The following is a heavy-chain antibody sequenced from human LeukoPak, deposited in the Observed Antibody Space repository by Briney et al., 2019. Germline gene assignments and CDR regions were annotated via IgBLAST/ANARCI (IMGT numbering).Heavy chain of an antibody. D-gene: IGHD6-13*01. V-gene: IGHV1-69*13. CDR3: AREAGIAAAGDFDY. CDR2: IIPIFGTA. J-gene: IGHJ4*02. Sequence: SVKVSCKASGGTFISYAISWVRQAPGQGLEWMGGIIPIFGTANYAQKFQGRVTITADESTSTAYMELSSLRSEDTAVYYCAREAGIAAAGDFDYWGQGTLVTVSS. CDR1: GGTFISYA.